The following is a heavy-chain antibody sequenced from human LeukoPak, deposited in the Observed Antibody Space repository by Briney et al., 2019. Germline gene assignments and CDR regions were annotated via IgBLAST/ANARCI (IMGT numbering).Heavy chain of an antibody. Sequence: GGSLGLSCAASGFTFSSYGMHWVRQAPGKGLEWVAVISYDGSNKYYADSVKGRFTISRDNSMNTLYLQMNSLRDEDTAVYYCAQAWRWLQLNYWGQGTLVTVSS. V-gene: IGHV3-30*18. J-gene: IGHJ4*02. CDR3: AQAWRWLQLNY. CDR1: GFTFSSYG. D-gene: IGHD5-24*01. CDR2: ISYDGSNK.